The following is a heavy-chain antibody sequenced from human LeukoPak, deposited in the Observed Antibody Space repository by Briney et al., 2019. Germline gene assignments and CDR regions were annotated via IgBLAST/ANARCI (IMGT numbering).Heavy chain of an antibody. D-gene: IGHD5-18*01. J-gene: IGHJ4*02. CDR1: GITFSSYW. CDR2: IKQDGSEK. Sequence: GGSLRLSCAASGITFSSYWMSWVRQAPGKGLEWVANIKQDGSEKYYVDSVKGRFTISRDNAKNSLYLQMNSLRAEDTAVYYCARAGEYSYGYFDYWGQGTLVTVSS. CDR3: ARAGEYSYGYFDY. V-gene: IGHV3-7*01.